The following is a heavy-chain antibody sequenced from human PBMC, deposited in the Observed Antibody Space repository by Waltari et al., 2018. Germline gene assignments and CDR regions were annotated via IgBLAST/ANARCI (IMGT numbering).Heavy chain of an antibody. CDR3: ARGGYSAHDY. J-gene: IGHJ4*02. CDR1: GFTFSSYA. D-gene: IGHD5-18*01. V-gene: IGHV3-30-3*01. CDR2: ISYDGSNK. Sequence: QVQLVESGGGVVQPGRSLRLSCAASGFTFSSYAMHWVRQAPGKGLEWVAVISYDGSNKYYADSVKGRFTISRDNSKNTLYLQMNSLRAEDTAVYYCARGGYSAHDYWGQGTLVTVSS.